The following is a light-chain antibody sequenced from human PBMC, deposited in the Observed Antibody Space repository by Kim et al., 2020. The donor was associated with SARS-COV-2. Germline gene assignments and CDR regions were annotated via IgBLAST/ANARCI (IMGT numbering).Light chain of an antibody. Sequence: QPVLTQPSSLSASPGASASFTCTLRSGINVGTYRIYWYQQKLGSPPQYLLRYKSDSDKQQGSGVPSRFSGSKDASANAGILLISGLQSEDEADYYCMIWHSSAWVFGGGTQLTVL. CDR2: YKSDSDK. V-gene: IGLV5-45*02. J-gene: IGLJ3*02. CDR1: SGINVGTYR. CDR3: MIWHSSAWV.